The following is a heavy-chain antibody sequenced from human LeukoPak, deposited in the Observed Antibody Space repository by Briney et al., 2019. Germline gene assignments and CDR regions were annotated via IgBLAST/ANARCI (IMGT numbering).Heavy chain of an antibody. Sequence: GESLKISCKGSGYSFTSYWIGWVRQMPGKGLEWMGIIYPGDSDTRYSPSFQGQVTISADKSISTAYLQWSSLKASGTAMYYCARQRYSSGWPGLEGYWGQGTLVTVSS. CDR3: ARQRYSSGWPGLEGY. CDR2: IYPGDSDT. J-gene: IGHJ4*02. CDR1: GYSFTSYW. D-gene: IGHD6-19*01. V-gene: IGHV5-51*01.